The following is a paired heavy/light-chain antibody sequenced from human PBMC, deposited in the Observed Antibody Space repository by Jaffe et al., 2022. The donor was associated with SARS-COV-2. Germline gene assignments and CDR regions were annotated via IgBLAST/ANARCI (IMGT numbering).Heavy chain of an antibody. CDR1: GFFFNNFG. CDR2: LSYDGSKK. V-gene: IGHV3-30*18. J-gene: IGHJ4*02. D-gene: IGHD3-10*01. CDR3: AKARGVLWFEKSLSPDY. Sequence: QVHLVESGGGVVQPGTSLRLSCAASGFFFNNFGMHWVRQAPGKGLEWVAILSYDGSKKYYADSVRGRFSISRDNSNNRVFLQMNSVRVDDTAIYYCAKARGVLWFEKSLSPDYWGQGTLVTVSS.
Light chain of an antibody. J-gene: IGLJ1*01. CDR2: DVT. CDR3: SSYAGNYLFV. Sequence: QSALTQPRSVSGSPGQSVTISCTGSSSDVDAYDYVSWYQQCPGKAPKVIIYDVTKRPSGVPDRFSGSKSGDTASLTISGLQTEDEADYYCSSYAGNYLFVFGTGTTLTVL. CDR1: SSDVDAYDY. V-gene: IGLV2-11*01.